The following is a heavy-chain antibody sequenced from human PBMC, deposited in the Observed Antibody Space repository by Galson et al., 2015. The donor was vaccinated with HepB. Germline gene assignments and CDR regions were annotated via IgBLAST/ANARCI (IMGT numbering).Heavy chain of an antibody. V-gene: IGHV3-21*01. J-gene: IGHJ5*02. D-gene: IGHD3-22*01. CDR3: ARDSKKNYYDSSGPPNWFDP. CDR1: GFTFSSHS. Sequence: SLRLSCAAYGFTFSSHSMNWVRQAPGKGLEWVSSISSSSSYIYYADSVKGRFTISRDNAKNSLYLQMNSLRAEDTAVYYCARDSKKNYYDSSGPPNWFDPWGQGTLVTVSS. CDR2: ISSSSSYI.